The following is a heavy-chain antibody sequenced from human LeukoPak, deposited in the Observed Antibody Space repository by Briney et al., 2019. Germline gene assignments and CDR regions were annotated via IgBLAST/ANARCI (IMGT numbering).Heavy chain of an antibody. J-gene: IGHJ6*02. CDR2: IIPILGIA. D-gene: IGHD6-13*01. CDR3: ASDVPSLRYSSSRPHMDV. CDR1: GGTFSSYA. V-gene: IGHV1-69*04. Sequence: SVKVSCKASGGTFSSYAISWVRQAPGQGLEWMGRIIPILGIANYAQKFQGGVTITADKSTSTAYMELSSLRSEDTAVYYCASDVPSLRYSSSRPHMDVWGQGTTVTVSS.